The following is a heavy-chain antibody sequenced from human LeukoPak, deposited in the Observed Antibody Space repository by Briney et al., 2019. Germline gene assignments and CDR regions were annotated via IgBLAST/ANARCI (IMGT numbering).Heavy chain of an antibody. D-gene: IGHD1-26*01. J-gene: IGHJ4*02. CDR2: MNPNSGNT. Sequence: ASVKVSCKASGYTFTSYDINWVRQATGQGLEWMGWMNPNSGNTGYAQKFQGRVTITTDESTSTAYMELSSLRSEDTAVYYCARVPVSGSYHFDYWGQGTLVTVSS. CDR3: ARVPVSGSYHFDY. CDR1: GYTFTSYD. V-gene: IGHV1-8*01.